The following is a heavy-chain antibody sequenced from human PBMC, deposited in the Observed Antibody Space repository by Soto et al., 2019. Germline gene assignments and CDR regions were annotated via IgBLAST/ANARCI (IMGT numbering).Heavy chain of an antibody. Sequence: EVQLLESGGGLVQPGGSLRLSCVASGFTFSSYAMRWVRQAPVKGLEWVSGISGSGGSTYYADSVKGRFTISRDNSKNTLYLQMNSLRAEDTAVYYCARRGSGSYYAYWGQGTLVTVSS. CDR3: ARRGSGSYYAY. D-gene: IGHD1-26*01. V-gene: IGHV3-23*01. CDR2: ISGSGGST. CDR1: GFTFSSYA. J-gene: IGHJ4*02.